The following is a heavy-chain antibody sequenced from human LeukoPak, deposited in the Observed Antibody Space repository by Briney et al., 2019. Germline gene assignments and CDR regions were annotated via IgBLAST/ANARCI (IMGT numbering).Heavy chain of an antibody. CDR2: VYHSGST. CDR1: GYSISSGYY. Sequence: SETQSLTCTVSGYSISSGYYWGWIRQPPGKGLEGIGSVYHSGSTYYNPSLKSRVTISVDKSKNQFYLKLSSVTAADTAVYYCARDNRYPRNWFDPWGQGTLVTVSS. J-gene: IGHJ5*02. D-gene: IGHD1-14*01. V-gene: IGHV4-38-2*02. CDR3: ARDNRYPRNWFDP.